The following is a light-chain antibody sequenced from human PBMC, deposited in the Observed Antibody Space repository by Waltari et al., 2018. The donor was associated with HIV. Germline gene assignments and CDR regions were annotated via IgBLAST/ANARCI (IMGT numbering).Light chain of an antibody. V-gene: IGLV3-10*01. J-gene: IGLJ3*02. CDR2: QDR. Sequence: SYELTQPPAVSVSPGQTARIACSGEELPRKYVYWYQQKSGQSPLLLIYQDRKRPPDIPAIFPASTSGTTATLTIGGAEVEDEADYYCHSTDGSGEVRVFGGGTRLTVL. CDR1: ELPRKY. CDR3: HSTDGSGEVRV.